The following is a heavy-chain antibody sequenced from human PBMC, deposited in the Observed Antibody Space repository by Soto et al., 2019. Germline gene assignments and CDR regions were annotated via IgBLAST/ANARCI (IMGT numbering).Heavy chain of an antibody. CDR1: GGTFSSYA. CDR2: IIPIFGTA. D-gene: IGHD3-3*01. Sequence: ASVKVSCEASGGTFSSYAISWVRQAPGQGLEWMGGIIPIFGTANHAQKFQGRVTITADESTSTAYMELSSLRSEDTAVYYCASGRFLEWYYYYGMDVWGQGTTVTVSS. V-gene: IGHV1-69*13. J-gene: IGHJ6*02. CDR3: ASGRFLEWYYYYGMDV.